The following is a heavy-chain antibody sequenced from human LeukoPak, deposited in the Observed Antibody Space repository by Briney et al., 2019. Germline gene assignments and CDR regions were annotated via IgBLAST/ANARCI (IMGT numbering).Heavy chain of an antibody. D-gene: IGHD6-13*01. V-gene: IGHV4-59*01. CDR3: AKYPGYPTRWFEP. Sequence: SETLPLTCTVSGLSITSYYWSWIRQPPGKRLEWVGYIFYSGSTNYNPSLESRVSISIDTSKNQFSLKLSSLTAADTAVYYCAKYPGYPTRWFEPWGQGTLVTVSS. CDR2: IFYSGST. CDR1: GLSITSYY. J-gene: IGHJ5*02.